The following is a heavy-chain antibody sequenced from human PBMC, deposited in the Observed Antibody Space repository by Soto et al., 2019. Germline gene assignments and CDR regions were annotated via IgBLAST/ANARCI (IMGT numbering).Heavy chain of an antibody. D-gene: IGHD4-17*01. Sequence: QVQLQESGPGLVKPSETLSLTCTVSGGSISSYYWSWIRQPPGKGLEWIGYIYYSGSTNYNPSLRRRVTISVDTSKNQFSLKLSSVTAADTAVYYCARLTTVTTDFDYWGQGTLVTVSS. CDR1: GGSISSYY. CDR3: ARLTTVTTDFDY. CDR2: IYYSGST. J-gene: IGHJ4*02. V-gene: IGHV4-59*08.